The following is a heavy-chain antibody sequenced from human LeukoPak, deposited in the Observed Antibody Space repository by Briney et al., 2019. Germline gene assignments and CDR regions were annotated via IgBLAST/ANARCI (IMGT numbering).Heavy chain of an antibody. D-gene: IGHD3-16*02. J-gene: IGHJ4*02. CDR2: IYTSGST. V-gene: IGHV4-4*07. CDR1: GGSISSYY. CDR3: ARDLSVALGGAIVPYYFDY. Sequence: PSETLSLTCTVSGGSISSYYWSWIRQPAGKGLEWIGRIYTSGSTNYNPSLKSRVTMSVDTSKNQFSLKLSSVTAADTAVYYCARDLSVALGGAIVPYYFDYWGQGTLVTVSS.